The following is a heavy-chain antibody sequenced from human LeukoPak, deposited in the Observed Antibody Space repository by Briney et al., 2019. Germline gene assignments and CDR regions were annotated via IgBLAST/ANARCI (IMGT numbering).Heavy chain of an antibody. CDR3: ARPRISHRIAVYDIDY. Sequence: ASVKVSCKASGYTFTGYYMHWVRQAPGQGLEWMGWINPNSGGTNYAQKFQGRVTMTRDASISTAYMELSRLRSDDTAVYYCARPRISHRIAVYDIDYWGQGTLVTVSS. V-gene: IGHV1-2*02. D-gene: IGHD6-19*01. CDR2: INPNSGGT. CDR1: GYTFTGYY. J-gene: IGHJ4*02.